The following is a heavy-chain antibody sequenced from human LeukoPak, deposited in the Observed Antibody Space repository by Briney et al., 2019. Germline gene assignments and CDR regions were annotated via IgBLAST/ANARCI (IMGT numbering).Heavy chain of an antibody. CDR3: TKDLTDYHYYYTDV. Sequence: PGGSLRLSCEASGFTFSNYAMAWVRQSPGKGLEWVSGITGSGGHTYYADSVKGRFTSSRDNSKNTLYLQMNSLRAKDTAVYYCTKDLTDYHYYYTDVWGKGTTVIVSS. V-gene: IGHV3-23*01. CDR1: GFTFSNYA. J-gene: IGHJ6*03. D-gene: IGHD2-21*02. CDR2: ITGSGGHT.